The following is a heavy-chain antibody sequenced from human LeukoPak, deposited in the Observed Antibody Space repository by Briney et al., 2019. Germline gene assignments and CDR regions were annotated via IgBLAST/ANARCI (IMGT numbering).Heavy chain of an antibody. D-gene: IGHD5-24*01. J-gene: IGHJ4*02. V-gene: IGHV3-33*01. CDR2: IWYDGSNK. CDR1: GFTFSSYG. Sequence: GGSLRLSCAASGFTFSSYGMHWVRQAPGKGLEWVAVIWYDGSNKYYADSVKGRFTISRDNSKNTLYLQMNSLRAEDTAVYYCARDEMATTPGYFDYWGQGTLATVSS. CDR3: ARDEMATTPGYFDY.